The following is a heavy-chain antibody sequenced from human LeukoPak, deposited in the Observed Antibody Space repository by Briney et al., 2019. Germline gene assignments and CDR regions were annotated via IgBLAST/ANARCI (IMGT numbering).Heavy chain of an antibody. CDR1: GFTFSSYA. Sequence: GGSLRLSCAASGFTFSSYAMSWVRQAPGKGLEWVSVISGSGGSTYYADSVKGRSTISRDNSKNTLYLQMNSLRAEDTAVYYCATDGYCANGVCTSQIDYWGQGTLVSVSS. D-gene: IGHD2-8*01. CDR3: ATDGYCANGVCTSQIDY. CDR2: ISGSGGST. J-gene: IGHJ4*02. V-gene: IGHV3-23*01.